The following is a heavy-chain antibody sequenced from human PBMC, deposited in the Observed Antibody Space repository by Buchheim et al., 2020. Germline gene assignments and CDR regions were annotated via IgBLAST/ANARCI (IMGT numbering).Heavy chain of an antibody. CDR1: GGSISSYY. CDR2: IYYSGST. CDR3: ARGGSSGYFYG. Sequence: QVQLQESGPGLVKPSETLSLTCNVSGGSISSYYWSWIRQPPGKGLEWIGYIYYSGSTNHNPSLKSRVTISVDTSQNQFSLKLSSVTAADTAVYYCARGGSSGYFYGWGQGTL. J-gene: IGHJ4*02. V-gene: IGHV4-59*01. D-gene: IGHD3-22*01.